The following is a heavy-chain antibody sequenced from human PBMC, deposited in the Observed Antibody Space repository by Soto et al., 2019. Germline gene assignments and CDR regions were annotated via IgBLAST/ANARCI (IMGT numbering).Heavy chain of an antibody. CDR3: AIIFVVVPAAMGGSFDY. Sequence: GGSLRLSCAASGFTFSSYAMSWVRQAPGKGLEWVSAISGSGGSTYYADSVKGRFTISRDNSKNTLYLQMNSLRAEDTAVYYCAIIFVVVPAAMGGSFDYWGQGTPVTVPQ. J-gene: IGHJ4*02. V-gene: IGHV3-23*01. CDR1: GFTFSSYA. CDR2: ISGSGGST. D-gene: IGHD2-2*01.